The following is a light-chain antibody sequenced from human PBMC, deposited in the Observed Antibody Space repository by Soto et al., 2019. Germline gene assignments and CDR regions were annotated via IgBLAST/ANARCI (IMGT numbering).Light chain of an antibody. J-gene: IGLJ2*01. CDR3: CSYAGSYPVV. CDR2: DVS. CDR1: SSDVGGYNY. V-gene: IGLV2-11*01. Sequence: QSALTQPRSVSGSPGQSVTISCTGTSSDVGGYNYVSWYQQHPGKAPKLMIYDVSKRPSGVPDRFSGSQSGNTASLTISGLKAEDEADYYCCSYAGSYPVVFGGGTKLTVL.